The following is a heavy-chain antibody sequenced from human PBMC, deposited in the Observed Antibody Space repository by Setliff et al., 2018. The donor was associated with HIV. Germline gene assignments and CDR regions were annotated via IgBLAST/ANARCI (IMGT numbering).Heavy chain of an antibody. CDR2: INAGNGNT. J-gene: IGHJ6*03. V-gene: IGHV1-3*01. Sequence: ASVKVSCKASGYTFTSYAMHWVRQAPGQRLEWMGWINAGNGNTKYSQKFQGRVTITRDTSASTAYIGLSSLRSEDTAVYYCAREGKFRYYYYMDVWGKGTTVTVSS. CDR3: AREGKFRYYYYMDV. D-gene: IGHD3-10*01. CDR1: GYTFTSYA.